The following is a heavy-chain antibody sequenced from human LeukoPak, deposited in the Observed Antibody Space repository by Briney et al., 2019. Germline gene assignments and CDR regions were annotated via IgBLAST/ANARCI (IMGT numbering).Heavy chain of an antibody. D-gene: IGHD3-10*01. Sequence: SETLSLTCAVYGGSFSGYYWSWIRQPPGKGLEWIGEINHSGSTNYNPSLKSRVTISVDTSKNQFSLKLSSVTAADTAVFYCARVRMVRGYAFDIWGLGTMVSVSS. CDR1: GGSFSGYY. CDR2: INHSGST. CDR3: ARVRMVRGYAFDI. V-gene: IGHV4-34*01. J-gene: IGHJ3*02.